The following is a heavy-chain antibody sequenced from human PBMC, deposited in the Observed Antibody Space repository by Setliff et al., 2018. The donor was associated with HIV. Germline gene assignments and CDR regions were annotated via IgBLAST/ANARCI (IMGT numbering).Heavy chain of an antibody. CDR1: GDSVSSASYY. D-gene: IGHD6-13*01. CDR3: ARETIRSEHPSEAGFDF. CDR2: IYYSSTT. J-gene: IGHJ4*02. Sequence: KTSETLSLTCTVSGDSVSSASYYWSWIRQPPGKGLEWIGYIYYSSTTKYNPSLKSRVTISVDTSKNQFSLNLNSVTAADTAVYYCARETIRSEHPSEAGFDFWGQGALVTVSS. V-gene: IGHV4-61*01.